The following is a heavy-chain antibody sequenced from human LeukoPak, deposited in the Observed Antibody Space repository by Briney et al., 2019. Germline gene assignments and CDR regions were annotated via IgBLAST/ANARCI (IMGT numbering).Heavy chain of an antibody. J-gene: IGHJ4*02. V-gene: IGHV4-4*07. CDR3: ARENWRSKSIDFDS. CDR1: GGSINSFY. D-gene: IGHD6-6*01. Sequence: SSETLSLTCTVSGGSINSFYWTWSRQPAGKGLEWIGRIYSSGSTNFNPSLKSRVTMSVDTSKNQFSLRLSSVTAADTAAYFCARENWRSKSIDFDSWGQGTLVTVSS. CDR2: IYSSGST.